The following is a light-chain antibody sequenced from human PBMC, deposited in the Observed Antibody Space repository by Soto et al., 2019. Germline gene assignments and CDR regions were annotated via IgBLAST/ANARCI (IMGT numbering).Light chain of an antibody. V-gene: IGLV1-51*01. CDR1: TSNIGNND. J-gene: IGLJ2*01. CDR2: DNN. Sequence: QSVLTQPPSVSAAPGQKVTISCSGSTSNIGNNDVSWYQQLPGTAPKLLIYDNNKRPSGIPDRFSGSKSGTSATLGITGLQTGDEADYYCGTWDTSLSAGVIFGGGTQLTVL. CDR3: GTWDTSLSAGVI.